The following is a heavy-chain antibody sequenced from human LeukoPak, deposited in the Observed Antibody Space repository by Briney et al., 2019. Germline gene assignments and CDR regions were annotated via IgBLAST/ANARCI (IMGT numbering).Heavy chain of an antibody. D-gene: IGHD6-19*01. J-gene: IGHJ4*02. Sequence: ASVKVSCKASGYTFTGYYMHWVRQAPGQGLEWMGIINPSGGSTSYAQKFQGRVTMTRDMSTSTVYMELSSLRSEDTAVYYCARDSGSGWYSFDYWGQGTLVTVSS. CDR3: ARDSGSGWYSFDY. V-gene: IGHV1-46*01. CDR2: INPSGGST. CDR1: GYTFTGYY.